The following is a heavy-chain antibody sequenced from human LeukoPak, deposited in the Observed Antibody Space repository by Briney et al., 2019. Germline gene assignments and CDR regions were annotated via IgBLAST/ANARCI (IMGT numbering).Heavy chain of an antibody. CDR3: ATPYCSTISCLDVFNM. J-gene: IGHJ3*02. Sequence: PSQTLSLTCNVSGVSVSDGRYYWTWIRQRPGKGLEWIGYKYFSGSAKYNPSLKSRLTISIYSSRNQFSLQLSSVTAADTATYYCATPYCSTISCLDVFNMWGQGTRVTVSS. D-gene: IGHD2-2*01. V-gene: IGHV4-31*03. CDR1: GVSVSDGRYY. CDR2: KYFSGSA.